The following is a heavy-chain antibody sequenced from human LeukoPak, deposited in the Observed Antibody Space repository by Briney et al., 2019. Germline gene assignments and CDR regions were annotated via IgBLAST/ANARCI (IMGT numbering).Heavy chain of an antibody. V-gene: IGHV5-51*01. J-gene: IGHJ4*02. CDR1: GYHFDSHW. CDR3: ARAARGSSSDY. D-gene: IGHD3-10*01. Sequence: GESLKISCKGSGYHFDSHWIGWVRQMPGKGLEWMGIIYPGDSDTRYSPSFRGQVTISADKSISTAYLQWNSLKASDSAMYYCARAARGSSSDYWGQGTLVTVSS. CDR2: IYPGDSDT.